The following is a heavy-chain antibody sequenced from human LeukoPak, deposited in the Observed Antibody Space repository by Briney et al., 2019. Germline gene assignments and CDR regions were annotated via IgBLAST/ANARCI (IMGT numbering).Heavy chain of an antibody. CDR1: GGTFSSYA. CDR2: INPNSGGT. J-gene: IGHJ3*02. Sequence: ASVKVSCKASGGTFSSYAISWVRQAPGQGLEWMGWINPNSGGTNYAQKFQGRVTMTRDTSISTAYMELSRLRSDDTAVYYCARGVVNYLVWGDAFDIWGQGTMVTVSS. D-gene: IGHD3-3*01. V-gene: IGHV1-2*02. CDR3: ARGVVNYLVWGDAFDI.